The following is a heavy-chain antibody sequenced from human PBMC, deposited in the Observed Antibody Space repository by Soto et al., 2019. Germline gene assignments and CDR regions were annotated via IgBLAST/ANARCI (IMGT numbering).Heavy chain of an antibody. D-gene: IGHD3-22*01. CDR3: AREVQGNSRVYYYFDY. V-gene: IGHV4-30-4*01. Sequence: PSETLSLTCTVSGGSISSGDYYWSWIRQPPGKGLEWIGYIYYSVSTYYNSSLKSRVTISVDTSKNQFSLKLSSVTDADTAIYYCAREVQGNSRVYYYFDYWDKGPLGTVSS. J-gene: IGHJ4*02. CDR2: IYYSVST. CDR1: GGSISSGDYY.